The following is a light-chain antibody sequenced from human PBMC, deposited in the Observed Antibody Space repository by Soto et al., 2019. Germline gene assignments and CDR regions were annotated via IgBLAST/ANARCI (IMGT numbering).Light chain of an antibody. Sequence: EIVLTQSPATLSLSPGERATLSCRASQSVSSYLAWYQQKPGQAPRLLIYDASNRVTGIPARFSGSGSGTDFTLTISSLEPEDFAVYYCQPRSNWPITFGQGTRLEIK. J-gene: IGKJ5*01. V-gene: IGKV3-11*01. CDR3: QPRSNWPIT. CDR2: DAS. CDR1: QSVSSY.